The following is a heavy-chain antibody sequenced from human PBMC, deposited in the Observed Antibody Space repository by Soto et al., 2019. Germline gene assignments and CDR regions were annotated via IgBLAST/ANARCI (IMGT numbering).Heavy chain of an antibody. J-gene: IGHJ4*02. CDR3: XAGXXLPRYY. D-gene: IGHD1-26*01. V-gene: IGHV4-30-2*01. CDR2: IYHSGST. Sequence: QLQLQESGSGLVKPSQTLSLTCAVSGGSISSGGYSWSWIRQPPGKGLEWIGYIYHSGSTYYNPSLKSRVTISVDRSKNQFSLKXSSVXXADTXXYXXXAGXXLPRYYWGQGTLVTVSS. CDR1: GGSISSGGYS.